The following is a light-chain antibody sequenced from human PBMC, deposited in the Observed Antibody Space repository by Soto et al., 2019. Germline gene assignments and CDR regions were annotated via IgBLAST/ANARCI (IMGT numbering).Light chain of an antibody. J-gene: IGKJ4*01. Sequence: EIVMTQSPATLSVSPGERATLSCRASQSVSNNLAWYQQKPGQAPRLLIYGAFTRAAGIPARFSGSGSGTDYSLTVSSLESEDFAVYYCQQYNKCPLTFGGGTKVEIK. CDR1: QSVSNN. CDR3: QQYNKCPLT. V-gene: IGKV3-15*01. CDR2: GAF.